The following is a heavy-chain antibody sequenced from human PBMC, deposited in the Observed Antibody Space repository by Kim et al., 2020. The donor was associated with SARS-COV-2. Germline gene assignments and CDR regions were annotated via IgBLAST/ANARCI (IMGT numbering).Heavy chain of an antibody. CDR2: T. D-gene: IGHD3-22*01. J-gene: IGHJ4*02. Sequence: TRYSPSFQGQVTISADKSISTAYLQWSSLKASDTAMYYCARDDSSGYYVYWGQGTLVTVSS. V-gene: IGHV5-51*01. CDR3: ARDDSSGYYVY.